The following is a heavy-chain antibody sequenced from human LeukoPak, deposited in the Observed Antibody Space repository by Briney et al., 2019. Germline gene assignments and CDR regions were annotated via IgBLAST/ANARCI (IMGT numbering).Heavy chain of an antibody. CDR3: ARQGYSAYEILDY. J-gene: IGHJ4*02. CDR2: IYYSGST. Sequence: SETLSLTCTVSGGSISSYYWSWIRQPPGKGLEWIGYIYYSGSTNYSPPLKSRVTISVDTFKNQFSLKLSSVTAADTAVYYCARQGYSAYEILDYWGQGTLVTVSS. D-gene: IGHD5-12*01. CDR1: GGSISSYY. V-gene: IGHV4-59*08.